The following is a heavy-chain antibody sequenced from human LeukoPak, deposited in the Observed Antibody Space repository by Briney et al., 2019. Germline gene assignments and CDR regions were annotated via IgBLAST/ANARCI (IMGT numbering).Heavy chain of an antibody. V-gene: IGHV3-53*01. D-gene: IGHD3-10*01. CDR2: IYSGGST. J-gene: IGHJ6*02. CDR3: ARDPPMYGSGSYYKDYYYGMDV. CDR1: GFTVSSNY. Sequence: PGGSLRLSCAASGFTVSSNYMSWVRQAPGKGLEWVSVIYSGGSTYYADSVKGRFTISRDDSKNTLYLQMNSLRAEDTAVYYCARDPPMYGSGSYYKDYYYGMDVWGQGTTVTVSS.